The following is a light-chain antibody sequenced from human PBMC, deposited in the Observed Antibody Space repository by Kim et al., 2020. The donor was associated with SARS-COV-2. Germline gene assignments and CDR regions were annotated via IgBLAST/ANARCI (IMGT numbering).Light chain of an antibody. J-gene: IGKJ3*01. CDR3: QQTYISPFT. V-gene: IGKV1-39*01. Sequence: ASVGDRVTITGRTSQNINSHLNWYHQKPGRAPKLLIYAASTLQGGVPSRFSGSGSETDFTLTISSLQPEDFATYICQQTYISPFTFGPGTKVDIK. CDR2: AAS. CDR1: QNINSH.